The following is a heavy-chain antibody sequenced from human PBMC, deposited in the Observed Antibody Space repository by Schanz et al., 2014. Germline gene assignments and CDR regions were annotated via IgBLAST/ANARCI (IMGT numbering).Heavy chain of an antibody. J-gene: IGHJ3*02. CDR3: ARVHIATYHYNSPGAFDI. D-gene: IGHD3-10*01. CDR2: INAHTGNT. CDR1: GYIFGSHG. Sequence: QLMQSGSEVRKPGASVKVSCKASGYIFGSHGMTWVRQAPGQGPELMGWINAHTGNTQYAQKFQGRVNMTRDTVTTTVHLELTRLRTDDTAIYYGARVHIATYHYNSPGAFDIWGQGTRVTVSP. V-gene: IGHV1-18*01.